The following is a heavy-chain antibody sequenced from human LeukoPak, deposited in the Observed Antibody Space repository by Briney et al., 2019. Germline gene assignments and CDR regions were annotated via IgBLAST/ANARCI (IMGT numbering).Heavy chain of an antibody. J-gene: IGHJ3*02. V-gene: IGHV4-61*01. CDR3: AVGYNWNDDGEAFDI. CDR2: FYYSGST. CDR1: GGSISSSSYY. Sequence: PSETLSLTCTVSGGSISSSSYYWSWIRQPPGKGLEWIGSFYYSGSTNYNPSLKSRVTISVDTSENQFSLNLTSVTAADTAVYYCAVGYNWNDDGEAFDIWGQGTMVTVSS. D-gene: IGHD1-1*01.